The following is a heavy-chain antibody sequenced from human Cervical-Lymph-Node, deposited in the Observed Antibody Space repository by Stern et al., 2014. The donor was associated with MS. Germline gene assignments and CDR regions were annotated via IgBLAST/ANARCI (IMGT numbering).Heavy chain of an antibody. CDR3: ASGGWLNWYFDL. J-gene: IGHJ2*01. D-gene: IGHD5-12*01. CDR2: IYHSGST. Sequence: QVQLQESGPGLVKPSETLSLTCTVSGYSISSGYYWGWNRQPPGKGLEWIGSIYHSGSTYYNPSLKSLFSIPLHTSKTLSSLNWISVTAADTAVYYCASGGWLNWYFDLWGRGTLVTVSS. CDR1: GYSISSGYY. V-gene: IGHV4-38-2*02.